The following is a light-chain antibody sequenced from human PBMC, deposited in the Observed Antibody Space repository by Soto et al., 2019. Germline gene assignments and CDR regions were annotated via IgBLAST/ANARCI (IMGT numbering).Light chain of an antibody. Sequence: EIVMTQSPATLSVSPGERATLSCRAGQSVSSNLAWYKQKPGQVPRLLIFGASIRASGIPARFSGSGSGTEFALTISSLQSEDFAVYYCQHYNNWPRTFGQGTKV. CDR1: QSVSSN. CDR2: GAS. J-gene: IGKJ1*01. CDR3: QHYNNWPRT. V-gene: IGKV3-15*01.